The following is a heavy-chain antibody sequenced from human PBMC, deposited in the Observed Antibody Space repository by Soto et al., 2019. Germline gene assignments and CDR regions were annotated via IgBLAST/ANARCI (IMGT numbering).Heavy chain of an antibody. CDR2: IHANSGGT. CDR3: AREKFLGSARYYDS. Sequence: QVQLVQSGAEVTKPGASVKVSCKTSGYDFIGYDIHWVRQAPGQGPEWMGWIHANSGGTNYAQHFQGRVIITRETSIGTVYMQLSRLTYDDTAMYYCAREKFLGSARYYDSWGQETRVTVSS. J-gene: IGHJ4*02. CDR1: GYDFIGYD. V-gene: IGHV1-2*02. D-gene: IGHD3-3*01.